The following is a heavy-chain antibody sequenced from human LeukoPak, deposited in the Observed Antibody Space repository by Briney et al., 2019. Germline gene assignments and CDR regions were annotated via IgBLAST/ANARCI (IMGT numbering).Heavy chain of an antibody. CDR3: ARDDGVRTEHFQH. Sequence: GGSLRLSCAASGFTFSSYWMHWVRQVPGKGLVWVSRINNDWSSTTYADSVKGRFTIYRDNAKNTLYLQMNSLRAEDTAVYYCARDDGVRTEHFQHWGQGTLVTVSS. J-gene: IGHJ1*01. D-gene: IGHD4-17*01. CDR2: INNDWSST. V-gene: IGHV3-74*01. CDR1: GFTFSSYW.